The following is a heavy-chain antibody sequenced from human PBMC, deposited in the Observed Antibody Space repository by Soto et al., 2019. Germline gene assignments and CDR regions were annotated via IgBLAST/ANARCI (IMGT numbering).Heavy chain of an antibody. J-gene: IGHJ6*02. CDR1: GFTFDDYA. Sequence: EVQLVESGGGLVQPGRSLRLSCAASGFTFDDYAMHWVRQAPGKGLEWVSGISWNSGSIGYADSVKGRFTISRDNAKNSLYLQMNSLRAEDTALYYCAKGVPSSSWYSYYYGMDVWGQGTTVTVSS. V-gene: IGHV3-9*01. CDR2: ISWNSGSI. D-gene: IGHD6-13*01. CDR3: AKGVPSSSWYSYYYGMDV.